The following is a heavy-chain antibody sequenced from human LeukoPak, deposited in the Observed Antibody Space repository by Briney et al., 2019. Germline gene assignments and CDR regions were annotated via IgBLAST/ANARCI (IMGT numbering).Heavy chain of an antibody. J-gene: IGHJ3*02. V-gene: IGHV1-69*05. CDR1: GGTFSSYA. CDR3: ASSYTPVSPNAFDI. D-gene: IGHD4-17*01. CDR2: IIPIFGTA. Sequence: LVKVSCKASGGTFSSYAISWVRQAPGQGLEWMGGIIPIFGTANYAQKFQGRVTITTDESTSTAYMELSSLRSEDTAVYYCASSYTPVSPNAFDIWGQGPMVTVSS.